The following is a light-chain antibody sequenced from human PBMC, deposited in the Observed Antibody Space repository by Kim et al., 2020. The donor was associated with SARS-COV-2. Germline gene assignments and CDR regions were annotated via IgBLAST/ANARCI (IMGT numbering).Light chain of an antibody. CDR1: QSVNSNY. J-gene: IGKJ4*01. Sequence: PVERATLSGRASQSVNSNYLAWYQQKPGQAPRLLIYAASSRATGIPDRFSGSGSGTDFTLTISRLEPEDFALFYCQQYGSSLALTFGGGTKVDIK. CDR3: QQYGSSLALT. CDR2: AAS. V-gene: IGKV3-20*01.